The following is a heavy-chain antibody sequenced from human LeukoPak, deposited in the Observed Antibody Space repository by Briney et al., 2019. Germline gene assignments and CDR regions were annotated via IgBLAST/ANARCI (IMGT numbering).Heavy chain of an antibody. Sequence: SETLSLTCTVSGGSISSSSYYWGWIRQPPGKGLEWIGSIYYSGNTYYSPSPKSRVTVSVDTSKNQFSLKLSSVTAADTAVYYCARRGSGLNWFDPWGQGTLVTVSS. V-gene: IGHV4-39*01. D-gene: IGHD3-22*01. CDR3: ARRGSGLNWFDP. CDR1: GGSISSSSYY. J-gene: IGHJ5*02. CDR2: IYYSGNT.